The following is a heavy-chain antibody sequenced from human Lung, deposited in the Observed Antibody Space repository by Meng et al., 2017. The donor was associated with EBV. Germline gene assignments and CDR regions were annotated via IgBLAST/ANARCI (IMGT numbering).Heavy chain of an antibody. CDR1: GYTFSTYT. D-gene: IGHD2/OR15-2a*01. CDR2: ISTNTGTP. CDR3: ARGGNFDP. Sequence: VQLVQSGSELKKPGASVKVACKASGYTFSTYTINWVRQAHGRGLEWMGWISTNTGTPTYTQGLTGRFVFSLDTSVSTAYLQISSLKAEDTAVYYCARGGNFDPWGQGTLVTVSS. V-gene: IGHV7-4-1*02. J-gene: IGHJ5*02.